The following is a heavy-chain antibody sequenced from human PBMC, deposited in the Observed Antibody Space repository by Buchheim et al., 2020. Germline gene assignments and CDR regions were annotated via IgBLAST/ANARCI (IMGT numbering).Heavy chain of an antibody. Sequence: QVQLVQSGGGLVKPGGSLRLSCAASGFTFSNYSMSWIRQAPEKGLEWVSYISSSSSYTNYAHSVKGRFTISRDNAKNSLYLQMTSLRAEETAVNYWARDLRYGAGSYEGMDVWGKGTT. J-gene: IGHJ6*04. CDR1: GFTFSNYS. V-gene: IGHV3-11*06. D-gene: IGHD3-10*01. CDR3: ARDLRYGAGSYEGMDV. CDR2: ISSSSSYT.